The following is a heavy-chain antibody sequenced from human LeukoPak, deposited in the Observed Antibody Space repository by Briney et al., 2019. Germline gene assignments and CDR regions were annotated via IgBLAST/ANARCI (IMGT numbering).Heavy chain of an antibody. J-gene: IGHJ5*02. D-gene: IGHD5-18*01. CDR2: IIPIFGTA. V-gene: IGHV1-69*05. CDR3: VRVLAWRDTAMVTGLDP. Sequence: ASVKVSCKASGGTFISYAISWVRQAPGQGLEWMGGIIPIFGTANYAQKFQGRVTITTDESTSTAYMELSSLRSEDTAVYYCVRVLAWRDTAMVTGLDPWGQGTLVTVSS. CDR1: GGTFISYA.